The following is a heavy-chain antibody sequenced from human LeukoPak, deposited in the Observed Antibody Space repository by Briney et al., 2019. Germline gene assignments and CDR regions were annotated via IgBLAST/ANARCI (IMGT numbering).Heavy chain of an antibody. D-gene: IGHD3-10*01. CDR3: AGGGTNHHYGSGTSP. CDR1: NGSFSGYY. Sequence: SETLSLTCAVHNGSFSGYYWTWIRQAPGKGLEWIGEINNSGVTYYNPSLESRVTISRDTPKIQFSLQLKSVTAADTAVYYSAGGGTNHHYGSGTSPWGQGTLVLVSS. J-gene: IGHJ5*02. V-gene: IGHV4-34*01. CDR2: INNSGVT.